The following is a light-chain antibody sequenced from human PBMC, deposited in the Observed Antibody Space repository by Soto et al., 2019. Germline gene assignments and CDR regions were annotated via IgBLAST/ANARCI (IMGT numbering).Light chain of an antibody. CDR3: SSHTSGSTGV. CDR1: FSNVGGYDD. Sequence: QSALTQPASVSGSPGQSIAISCTGTFSNVGGYDDVSWYQQHPDKAPKLMIYEVTKRPSGVSNRFSGSKSGNTASLTISGLQPEDEADYYCSSHTSGSTGVFGSGTKVTVL. CDR2: EVT. J-gene: IGLJ1*01. V-gene: IGLV2-14*01.